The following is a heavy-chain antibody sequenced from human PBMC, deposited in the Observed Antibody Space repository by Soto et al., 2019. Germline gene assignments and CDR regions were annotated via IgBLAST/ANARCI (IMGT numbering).Heavy chain of an antibody. J-gene: IGHJ6*03. D-gene: IGHD2-15*01. Sequence: EVQLVESGGGLVQPGGSLRLSCAASGFTFSRYWMSWVRRAPGKGLEWVANIKQDGSEIHYVDSVKGRFTISRDNARNSLYLQMNSLRVEVTTVYYCVRDFHVFSATTGQYYYYMDVWGKGTTVTVSS. CDR3: VRDFHVFSATTGQYYYYMDV. CDR1: GFTFSRYW. V-gene: IGHV3-7*01. CDR2: IKQDGSEI.